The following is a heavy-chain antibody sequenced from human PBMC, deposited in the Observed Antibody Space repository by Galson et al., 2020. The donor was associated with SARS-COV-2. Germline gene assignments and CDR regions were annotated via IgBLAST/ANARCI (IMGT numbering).Heavy chain of an antibody. CDR1: GFTFNNYD. CDR3: ARVVGGPASGEDAFAV. CDR2: IRGSGGTT. D-gene: IGHD2-15*01. Sequence: GGSLRLSCAASGFTFNNYDMSLFRQTPGKGLEWVSSIRGSGGTTYYADSVKGRFAISRDNSKNTLFLQMTSLRAEATAVYYCARVVGGPASGEDAFAVWGQGTMVTVSS. J-gene: IGHJ3*01. V-gene: IGHV3-23*01.